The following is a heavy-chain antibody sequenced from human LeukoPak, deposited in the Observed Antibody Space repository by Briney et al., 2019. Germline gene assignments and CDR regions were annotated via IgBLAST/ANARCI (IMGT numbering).Heavy chain of an antibody. CDR3: ARDSGGSGYLWFDP. J-gene: IGHJ5*02. D-gene: IGHD3-3*01. V-gene: IGHV1-2*02. Sequence: ASVKVSCKASGYTFTSYYMHWVRQAPGQGLEWMGWINPNSGGTNYAQKFQGRVTMTRDTSISTAYMELSRLRSDDTAVYYCARDSGGSGYLWFDPWGQGTLVTVSS. CDR2: INPNSGGT. CDR1: GYTFTSYY.